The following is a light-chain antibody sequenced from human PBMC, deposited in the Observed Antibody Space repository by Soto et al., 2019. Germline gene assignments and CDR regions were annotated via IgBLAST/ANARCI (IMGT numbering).Light chain of an antibody. CDR1: SSDVGGYNY. J-gene: IGLJ2*01. CDR2: DVN. Sequence: QSVLTQPASVSGSPGQSITISCTGTSSDVGGYNYVSWYQQHPGKAPKLMIYDVNNRPSGVSNRFSGSKSGNTASLTISGPQAEDEADYYCCSYTSSSTLVLGGGTKLTVL. CDR3: CSYTSSSTLV. V-gene: IGLV2-14*01.